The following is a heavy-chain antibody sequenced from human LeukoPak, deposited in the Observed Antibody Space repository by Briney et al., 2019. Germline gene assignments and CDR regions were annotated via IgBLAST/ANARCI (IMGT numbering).Heavy chain of an antibody. CDR2: IYDSGST. Sequence: LSLTCNVSGASISSGAYYWSWIRQLPGKGLEWIGCIYDSGSTYYNPSLKSRVTISVDTSKNQFSLKLSSVTAADTAVYYCASQYQLRFYFDYWGQGTLVTVSS. D-gene: IGHD2-2*01. J-gene: IGHJ4*02. CDR3: ASQYQLRFYFDY. V-gene: IGHV4-31*03. CDR1: GASISSGAYY.